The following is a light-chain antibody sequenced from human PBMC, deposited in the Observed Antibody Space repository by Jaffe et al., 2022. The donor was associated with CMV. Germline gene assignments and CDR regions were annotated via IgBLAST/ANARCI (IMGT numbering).Light chain of an antibody. J-gene: IGKJ2*01. CDR2: GSS. V-gene: IGKV3-20*01. CDR1: QSVGSAN. Sequence: EIVLTQSPGTLSLSPGERVTLSCRASQSVGSANLAWHQQKPGQAPRLLIFGSSNRATGIPERFSGSGSGTDFTLTISRLEPEDFAVYHCQQYAASPYTFGQGTRLELK. CDR3: QQYAASPYT.